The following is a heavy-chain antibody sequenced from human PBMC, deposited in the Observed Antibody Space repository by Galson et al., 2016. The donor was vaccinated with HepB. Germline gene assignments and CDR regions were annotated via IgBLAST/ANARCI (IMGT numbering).Heavy chain of an antibody. CDR2: TYHSGGT. CDR3: ARGPTLVATFKDYYYGLDA. CDR1: SGSIGSYY. J-gene: IGHJ6*02. Sequence: SETLSLTCTVSSGSIGSYYWSWIRQPPGKGLEWVGFTYHSGGTRYNPSLRSRVTMSVDTSKNQFSLNVRSVTAADTAVYYCARGPTLVATFKDYYYGLDAWGRGTTVTVSS. D-gene: IGHD5-12*01. V-gene: IGHV4-59*01.